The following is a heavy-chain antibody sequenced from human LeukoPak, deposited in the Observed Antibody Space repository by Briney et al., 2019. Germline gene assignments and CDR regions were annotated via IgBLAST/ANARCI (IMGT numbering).Heavy chain of an antibody. V-gene: IGHV3-23*01. Sequence: GGSLRLSCAASGFTFSSYSMSWVRQAPGKGLEWVSAISGSGGSTYNADSVKGRFTISRDNSRNTLYVQMNSLRAEDTAVYYCAKDLNYDFWSDSGVDYWGQGTLVTVSS. CDR2: ISGSGGST. D-gene: IGHD3-3*01. J-gene: IGHJ4*02. CDR1: GFTFSSYS. CDR3: AKDLNYDFWSDSGVDY.